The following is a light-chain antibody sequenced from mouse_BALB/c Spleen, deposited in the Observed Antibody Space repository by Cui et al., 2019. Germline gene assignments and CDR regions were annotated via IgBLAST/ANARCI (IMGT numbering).Light chain of an antibody. CDR3: QHFWGTPFT. V-gene: IGKV12-46*01. Sequence: DIQMTQSPASLSVSVGETVTITCRASENIYSNLAWYQQKQGKSPQLLVYAATNLADGVPSRFSGSGSGKQYSLKINSLQSEDFGSYYCQHFWGTPFTFGSGTKLEIK. J-gene: IGKJ4*01. CDR2: AAT. CDR1: ENIYSN.